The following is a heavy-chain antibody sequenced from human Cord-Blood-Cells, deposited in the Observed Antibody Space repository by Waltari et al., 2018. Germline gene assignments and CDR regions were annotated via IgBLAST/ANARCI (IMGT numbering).Heavy chain of an antibody. J-gene: IGHJ4*02. CDR3: ARVYCSGGSCYSEGVDY. Sequence: QVQLVQSGAEVKKPGASVKVSCKASGYTFTGYYMHWVRQAPGQGLEWMGWINPNSGGTNYAQKVQGRVTMTRDTSISTAYMELSRLRSDDTAVYYCARVYCSGGSCYSEGVDYWGQGTLVTVSS. CDR1: GYTFTGYY. V-gene: IGHV1-2*02. CDR2: INPNSGGT. D-gene: IGHD2-15*01.